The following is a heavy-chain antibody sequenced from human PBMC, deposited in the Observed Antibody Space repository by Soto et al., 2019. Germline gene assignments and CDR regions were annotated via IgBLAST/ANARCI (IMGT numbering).Heavy chain of an antibody. CDR2: TYYRSKWYN. J-gene: IGHJ4*02. CDR1: GDSVSSNSAA. D-gene: IGHD5-12*01. V-gene: IGHV6-1*01. Sequence: SQTLSLTCAISGDSVSSNSAAWNWIRQSSSRGLEWLGRTYYRSKWYNDYAVSVKSRITINPDTSKNQFSLQLNSVTPEDTAVYYCARDSGYHHDGFDYWGQGTLVTVSS. CDR3: ARDSGYHHDGFDY.